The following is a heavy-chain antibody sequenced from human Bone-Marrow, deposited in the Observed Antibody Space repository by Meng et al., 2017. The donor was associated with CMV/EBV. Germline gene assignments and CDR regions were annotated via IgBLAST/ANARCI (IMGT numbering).Heavy chain of an antibody. J-gene: IGHJ4*02. V-gene: IGHV1-69*05. Sequence: SVKVSCKASGGTFSSYAISWVRQAPGQGLEWMGGIIPIFGTANYAQKFQGRVTITTDESTSTAYMELSSLRSEDTAVYYCARVPYDFWSGYYGLDWGQGTLVTVSS. CDR1: GGTFSSYA. CDR2: IIPIFGTA. D-gene: IGHD3-3*01. CDR3: ARVPYDFWSGYYGLD.